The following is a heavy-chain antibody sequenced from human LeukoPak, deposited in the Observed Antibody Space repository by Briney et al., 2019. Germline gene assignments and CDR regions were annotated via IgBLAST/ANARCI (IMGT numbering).Heavy chain of an antibody. Sequence: PGGSLRLSCAASGFTFISYGMNWVRQAPGKGLEWVSSISSGGSYIYYADSVKGRFTISRDNAKNSLYLQMNSLRAEDTAVYYCAREGGLPFWGQGTLVTVSS. CDR2: ISSGGSYI. J-gene: IGHJ4*02. V-gene: IGHV3-21*01. CDR1: GFTFISYG. D-gene: IGHD2-15*01. CDR3: AREGGLPF.